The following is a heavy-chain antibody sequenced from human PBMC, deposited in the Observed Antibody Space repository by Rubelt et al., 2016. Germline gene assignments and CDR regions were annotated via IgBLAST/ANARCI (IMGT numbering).Heavy chain of an antibody. J-gene: IGHJ6*02. CDR2: IYYGGNT. CDR3: ARLRPTVTTAYYYGMDV. D-gene: IGHD4-11*01. Sequence: GWIRQPPGKGLEWVGSIYYGGNTYYEPSLKSRVSISVDTSKDHFSLKLSSVTAADTAVYYCARLRPTVTTAYYYGMDVWGQGTTVTVSS. V-gene: IGHV4-39*02.